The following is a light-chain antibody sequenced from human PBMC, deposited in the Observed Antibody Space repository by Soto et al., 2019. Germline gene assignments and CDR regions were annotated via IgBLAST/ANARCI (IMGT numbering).Light chain of an antibody. CDR3: CSYAGSSTFV. CDR2: EVS. Sequence: QPASVSGSPGQSVTISCSGTRSDVGTFNLVSWYQQYPGKAPKLMIYEVSTRPSGVSNRFSGSKSGNTASLTISGLLAEDEADYYCCSYAGSSTFVFGTGTKLTVL. V-gene: IGLV2-23*02. CDR1: RSDVGTFNL. J-gene: IGLJ1*01.